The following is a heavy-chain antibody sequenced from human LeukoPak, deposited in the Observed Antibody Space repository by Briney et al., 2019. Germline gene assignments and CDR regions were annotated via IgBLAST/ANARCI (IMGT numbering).Heavy chain of an antibody. CDR3: ARGGSGSYFSWLDP. CDR1: GGTFSSYA. J-gene: IGHJ5*02. D-gene: IGHD3-10*01. CDR2: INPNSGGT. Sequence: GSSVKVSCKASGGTFSSYAISWVRQAPGQGLECMGWINPNSGGTNYAQKFQGRVTMTRDTSISTAYMELSRLRSDDTAVYYCARGGSGSYFSWLDPWGQGTLVTVSS. V-gene: IGHV1-2*02.